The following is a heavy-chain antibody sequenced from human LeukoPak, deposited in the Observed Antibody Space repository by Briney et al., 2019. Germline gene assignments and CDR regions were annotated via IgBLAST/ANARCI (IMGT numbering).Heavy chain of an antibody. CDR3: ARSDY. J-gene: IGHJ4*02. V-gene: IGHV3-48*03. Sequence: GGSLRLSCAASAFTFSGYEMNWVRQAPGKGLEWLSYISANSNTIYYADSVKGRFTISRDNAKNSLYLQMNSPRAEDTAVYYCARSDYWGRGTLVTVSS. CDR2: ISANSNTI. CDR1: AFTFSGYE.